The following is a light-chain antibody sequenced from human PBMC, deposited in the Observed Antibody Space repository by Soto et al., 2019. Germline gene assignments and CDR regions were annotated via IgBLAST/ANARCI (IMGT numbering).Light chain of an antibody. J-gene: IGKJ1*01. CDR2: GAS. V-gene: IGKV3-15*01. Sequence: EMVLTQSPVTLSVSPGEGATLSCRASQSVGTSLAWYQQKPGQPPRILIFGASTRVTGVPARFSGSGSGTEFTLTITSLQSDDFAVYYCQQRSNWPPWTFGQGTKVEIK. CDR3: QQRSNWPPWT. CDR1: QSVGTS.